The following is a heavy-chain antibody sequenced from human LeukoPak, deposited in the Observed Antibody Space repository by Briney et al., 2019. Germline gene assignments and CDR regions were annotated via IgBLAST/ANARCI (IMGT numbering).Heavy chain of an antibody. J-gene: IGHJ4*02. V-gene: IGHV3-23*01. Sequence: GGSLRLSCAASGFTFSTFAMTWVRQGPGKGLEWVSSIDGSGAGTYYADSVKGRFSISRDNSKSTLYLQMYSLTAGDTAVYYCAKEHMVTMVRGVVYYFDYWGQGTLVTVSS. CDR2: IDGSGAGT. CDR1: GFTFSTFA. D-gene: IGHD3-10*01. CDR3: AKEHMVTMVRGVVYYFDY.